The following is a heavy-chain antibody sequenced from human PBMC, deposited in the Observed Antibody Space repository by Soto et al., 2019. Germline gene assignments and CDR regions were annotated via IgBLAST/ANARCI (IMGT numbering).Heavy chain of an antibody. D-gene: IGHD5-18*01. V-gene: IGHV1-69*13. CDR2: IIPIFGTA. CDR3: ARDLSYGPGYFDY. Sequence: GASVKVSCKASGGTFSSYAISWVRQAPGQGLEWMGGIIPIFGTANYAQKFQGRVTITADESTSTAYMELSSLRSEDTAVYYCARDLSYGPGYFDYWGQGTLVTVSS. J-gene: IGHJ4*02. CDR1: GGTFSSYA.